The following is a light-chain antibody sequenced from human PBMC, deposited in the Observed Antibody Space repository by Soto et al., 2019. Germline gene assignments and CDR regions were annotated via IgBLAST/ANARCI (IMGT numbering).Light chain of an antibody. CDR2: DTS. Sequence: EVVMTQSRANLAVSPGEGATVSCRASQGIGDTLAWYQNKRGQTPRILIYDTSTRSTGVPARFSGSRSVTEFTLTINSLPSEDFAVYYCQRYNNWPRTFGGGTKVDIK. CDR1: QGIGDT. V-gene: IGKV3-15*01. CDR3: QRYNNWPRT. J-gene: IGKJ4*01.